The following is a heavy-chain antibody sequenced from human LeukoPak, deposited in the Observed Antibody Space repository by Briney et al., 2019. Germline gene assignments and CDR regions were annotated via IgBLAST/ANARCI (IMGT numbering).Heavy chain of an antibody. CDR2: ISGSGGST. CDR3: ARAARPPYYYYGMDV. CDR1: GFTFSSYA. D-gene: IGHD6-6*01. V-gene: IGHV3-23*01. J-gene: IGHJ6*02. Sequence: GGSLRLSCAASGFTFSSYAMSWVRQAPGKGLEWVSAISGSGGSTYYADSVKGRITISRDNSKNTLYLQMNSLRAEDTAVYYCARAARPPYYYYGMDVWGQGTTVTVSS.